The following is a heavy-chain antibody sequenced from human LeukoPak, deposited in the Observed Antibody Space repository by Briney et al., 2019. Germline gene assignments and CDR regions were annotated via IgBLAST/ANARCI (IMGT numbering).Heavy chain of an antibody. D-gene: IGHD3-10*01. CDR2: IRKDGSDQ. CDR1: GFSFSTHA. J-gene: IGHJ4*02. Sequence: GGSLRLSCAASGFSFSTHAMHWVRQALGKGLEWLASIRKDGSDQYYSDSVKGRFTISRDNSKNTLYLQMNSLRDEDTAVYYCARHMIRGVIISGGEDFWGQGTLVTVSS. CDR3: ARHMIRGVIISGGEDF. V-gene: IGHV3-30*02.